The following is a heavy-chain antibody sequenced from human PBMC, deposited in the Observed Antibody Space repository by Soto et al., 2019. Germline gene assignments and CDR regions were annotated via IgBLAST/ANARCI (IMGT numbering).Heavy chain of an antibody. CDR1: GYSISSGHW. CDR3: GRQGSYSTEY. V-gene: IGHV4-4*02. Sequence: QVQLQESGPGLVEPSGTLYLTCAVSGYSISSGHWWSWVRQPPGKGLEWIGEVVQSGDTLYSPSLRSRLTISVDKSKNQFSLNLNSLTAADTAVYYCGRQGSYSTEYWGQGTLVTVSS. CDR2: VVQSGDT. D-gene: IGHD1-26*01. J-gene: IGHJ4*02.